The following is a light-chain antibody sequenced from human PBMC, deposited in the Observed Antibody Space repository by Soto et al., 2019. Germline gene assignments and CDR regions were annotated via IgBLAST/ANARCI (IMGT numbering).Light chain of an antibody. CDR3: QQYNNWPPLT. V-gene: IGKV3-15*01. CDR2: AAS. CDR1: QSVSNN. J-gene: IGKJ4*01. Sequence: EIVMTQSPATLSVSPGERVTLSCRASQSVSNNLAWYQQKPGQAPRLLLYAASTRATGLPARFSGSGSGTQFTLTISSLQSEDFAVYYCQQYNNWPPLTFGGGTKVEIK.